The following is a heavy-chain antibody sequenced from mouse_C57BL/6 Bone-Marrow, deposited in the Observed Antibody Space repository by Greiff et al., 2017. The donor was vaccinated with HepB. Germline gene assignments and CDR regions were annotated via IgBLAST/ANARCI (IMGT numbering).Heavy chain of an antibody. CDR3: ADSKSYWYFDV. CDR2: IYPRSGNT. V-gene: IGHV1-81*01. J-gene: IGHJ1*03. CDR1: GYTFTSYG. Sequence: QVKLKESGAELARPGASVKLSCKASGYTFTSYGISWVKQRTGQGLEWIGEIYPRSGNTYYNEKFKGKATLTADKSSSTAYMELRSLTSEDSAVYFCADSKSYWYFDVWGTGTTVTVSS. D-gene: IGHD2-5*01.